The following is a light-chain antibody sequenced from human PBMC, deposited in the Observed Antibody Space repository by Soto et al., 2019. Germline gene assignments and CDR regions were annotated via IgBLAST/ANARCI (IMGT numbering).Light chain of an antibody. J-gene: IGKJ1*01. CDR1: QSISSW. V-gene: IGKV1-5*01. Sequence: MNKSASAVSASVGDRVTIPCRASQSISSWLAWYQQKPGKAPKLLIYDASSLESGVPSRFSGSGSGTEFTLTISSLQPDDFATYYCQQYNSYSPFGQVSNVDIK. CDR2: DAS. CDR3: QQYNSYSP.